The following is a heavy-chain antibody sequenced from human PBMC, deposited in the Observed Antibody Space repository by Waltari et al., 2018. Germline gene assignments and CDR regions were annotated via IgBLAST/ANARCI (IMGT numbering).Heavy chain of an antibody. D-gene: IGHD7-27*01. CDR2: IYSGGDT. Sequence: EVQLVESGGGLIQPGGSLRLSCEVYGLPVSNNYIGWVRQAPGKGLEWVSVIYSGGDTYDADAVRGRFTISRDNSKNTLYLQMNSLRVEDTALYYCATWTGGSLGAFDNWGQGTMVTVSS. J-gene: IGHJ3*02. CDR1: GLPVSNNY. CDR3: ATWTGGSLGAFDN. V-gene: IGHV3-53*01.